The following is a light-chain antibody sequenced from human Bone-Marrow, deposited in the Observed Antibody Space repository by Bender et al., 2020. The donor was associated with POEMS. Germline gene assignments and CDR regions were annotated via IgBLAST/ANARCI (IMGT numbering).Light chain of an antibody. CDR1: ASDRGTTP. V-gene: IGLV1-44*01. Sequence: QSVLTQPPSASATLGQRVTISCSRSASDRGTTPINWYQHLPGTAPKLIIYNSDQRPSGVPDRFSGSMSGTSASLAIRGLQSEDEADYFCATWDNSLKVVMFGGGTTVT. J-gene: IGLJ3*02. CDR2: NSD. CDR3: ATWDNSLKVVM.